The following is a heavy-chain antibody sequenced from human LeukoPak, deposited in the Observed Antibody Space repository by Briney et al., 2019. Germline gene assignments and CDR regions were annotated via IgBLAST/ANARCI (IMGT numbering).Heavy chain of an antibody. J-gene: IGHJ6*03. CDR2: VDPEDGET. Sequence: GASVKVSCKASGYTFTDYYMHWVRQAPGKGLEWMGRVDPEDGETIYAEKFQGRVTITADTSTDTAYMELSSLRSEDTAVYYCATTLAGLDYSVYMDVWGKGTTVTVSS. D-gene: IGHD2-21*01. CDR3: ATTLAGLDYSVYMDV. V-gene: IGHV1-69-2*01. CDR1: GYTFTDYY.